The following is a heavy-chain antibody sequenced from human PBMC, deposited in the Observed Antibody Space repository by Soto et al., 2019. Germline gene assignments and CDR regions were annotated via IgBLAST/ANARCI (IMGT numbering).Heavy chain of an antibody. CDR3: ARDHPPRTTYGPPYNWFDP. Sequence: QVQLVQSGAEVKKPGSSVKVSCKASGGTFRNYAISWVRQAPGQGLEWMGGIIPIFGVANSAPKFQGRVTITADESTSTAYMELKSLTSEDTAVYYCARDHPPRTTYGPPYNWFDPWGQGTLVTVSS. D-gene: IGHD1-20*01. CDR2: IIPIFGVA. V-gene: IGHV1-69*01. CDR1: GGTFRNYA. J-gene: IGHJ5*02.